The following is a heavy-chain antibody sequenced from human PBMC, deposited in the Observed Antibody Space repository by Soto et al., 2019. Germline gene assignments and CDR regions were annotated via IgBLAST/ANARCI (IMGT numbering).Heavy chain of an antibody. D-gene: IGHD4-4*01. Sequence: PGGSLRLSCAASGFTFSSYGMHWVRQAPGKGLEWVAVISYDGSNKYYADSVKGRFTISRDNSKNTLYLQMNSLRAEDTAVYYCAKFYSNYDNSGSYYYYSMDVWGQGTTVTVS. CDR2: ISYDGSNK. CDR1: GFTFSSYG. V-gene: IGHV3-30*18. J-gene: IGHJ6*02. CDR3: AKFYSNYDNSGSYYYYSMDV.